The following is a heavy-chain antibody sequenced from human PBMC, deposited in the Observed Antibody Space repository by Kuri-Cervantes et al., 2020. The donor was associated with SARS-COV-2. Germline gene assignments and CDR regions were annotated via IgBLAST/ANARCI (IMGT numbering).Heavy chain of an antibody. Sequence: GGSLRLSCAASGFTFSNAWMSWVRQAPGKGLEWVGRIKSKTDGGTTDYAAPVKGRFTISRDDSKNTLYLQMNCLKTEDTAVYYCTTDFVVVPAAFFDYWGQGTLVTVSS. CDR2: IKSKTDGGTT. D-gene: IGHD2-2*01. CDR3: TTDFVVVPAAFFDY. CDR1: GFTFSNAW. J-gene: IGHJ4*02. V-gene: IGHV3-15*01.